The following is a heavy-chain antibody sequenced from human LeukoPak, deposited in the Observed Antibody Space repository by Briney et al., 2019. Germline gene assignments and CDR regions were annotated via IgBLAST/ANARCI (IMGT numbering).Heavy chain of an antibody. CDR1: GGSISTNH. CDR3: ARHGGSYTFDF. J-gene: IGHJ4*02. Sequence: PSETLSLTCTVSGGSISTNHWSWIRQPPEKGLEWIGYMYNSGSTNYNPSLKSRVTISVDTSKNQFSLRLSSVTAADTAVYYCARHGGSYTFDFWGQGVLVTVSS. CDR2: MYNSGST. D-gene: IGHD1-26*01. V-gene: IGHV4-59*01.